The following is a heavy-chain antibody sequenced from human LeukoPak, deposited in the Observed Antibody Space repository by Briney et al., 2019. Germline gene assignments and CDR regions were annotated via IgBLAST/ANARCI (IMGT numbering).Heavy chain of an antibody. CDR1: GFTFSSYA. J-gene: IGHJ5*02. CDR2: ISGSGGST. Sequence: GGSVRLSCAASGFTFSSYAMSWVRQAPGKGLEWVSAISGSGGSTYYADSVKGRFTISRDNSKNTLYLQMNSLRAEHTAVYYFAKDREYQLPPMGFDPWGQGTLVTVSS. CDR3: AKDREYQLPPMGFDP. D-gene: IGHD2-2*01. V-gene: IGHV3-23*01.